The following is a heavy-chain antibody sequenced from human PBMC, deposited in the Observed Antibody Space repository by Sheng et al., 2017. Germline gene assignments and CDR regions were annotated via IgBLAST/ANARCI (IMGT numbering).Heavy chain of an antibody. V-gene: IGHV3-7*05. Sequence: EVQLVESGGGLVQPGGSLRLSCAASGFTFSSYWMSWVRQAPGKGLEWVANIKQDGSEKYYVDSVKGRFTISRDNAKNSLYLQMNSLRAEDTAVYYCARVSEWVAVAGRYYYYYYSGRRGTKGPRSTVSS. CDR2: IKQDGSEK. D-gene: IGHD6-19*01. J-gene: IGHJ6*03. CDR3: ARVSEWVAVAGRYYYYYYSGRR. CDR1: GFTFSSYW.